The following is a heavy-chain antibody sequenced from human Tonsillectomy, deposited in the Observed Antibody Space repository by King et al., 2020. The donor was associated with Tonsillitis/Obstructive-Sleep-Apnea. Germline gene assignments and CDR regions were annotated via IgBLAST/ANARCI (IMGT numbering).Heavy chain of an antibody. V-gene: IGHV3-23*04. CDR2: ISGSGATT. CDR3: AKETWSSGWYPFDY. CDR1: GFTFSIYA. J-gene: IGHJ4*02. Sequence: VQLVESGGGLVQPGGSLRLSCAASGFTFSIYAMSWVRQAPGKGREWVSAISGSGATTYYADSVEGRFTISRDNSKNTLYLQMNSLRAEDTAVYYCAKETWSSGWYPFDYWGQGTLVTVSS. D-gene: IGHD6-19*01.